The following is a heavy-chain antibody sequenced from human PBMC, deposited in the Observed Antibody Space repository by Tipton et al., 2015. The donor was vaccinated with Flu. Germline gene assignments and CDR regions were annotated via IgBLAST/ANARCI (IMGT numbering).Heavy chain of an antibody. J-gene: IGHJ4*02. CDR3: ARDFTASTSGTFGY. V-gene: IGHV1-18*01. D-gene: IGHD1-26*01. CDR2: VSGFNGDT. CDR1: GYIFTNYG. Sequence: QVQLVQSGAEGKKPGASVKVSCKASGYIFTNYGIAWVRQAPGQGLEWMGWVSGFNGDTNYAQDFKGRLTLTTDTASNTAYLELRSLRSDDTATYFCARDFTASTSGTFGYWGQGTLVTVSS.